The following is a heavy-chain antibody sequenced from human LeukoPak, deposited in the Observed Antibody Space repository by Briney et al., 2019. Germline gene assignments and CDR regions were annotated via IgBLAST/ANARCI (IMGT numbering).Heavy chain of an antibody. CDR2: LYYSGST. CDR3: ARSRVKERISYGGNDPNYFDY. J-gene: IGHJ4*02. CDR1: GGSISSYY. Sequence: PSETLSLTCTVSGGSISSYYWSWIRQPPGKGLEWVGYLYYSGSTNYNPSLKSRVTISVDTSKNEFSLKLRSVTAADTAVYYCARSRVKERISYGGNDPNYFDYWGQGTLVTVSS. V-gene: IGHV4-59*01. D-gene: IGHD4-23*01.